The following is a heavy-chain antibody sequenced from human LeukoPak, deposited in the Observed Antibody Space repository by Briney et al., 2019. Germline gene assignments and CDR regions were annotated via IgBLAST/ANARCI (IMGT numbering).Heavy chain of an antibody. CDR1: GYTFTSYY. CDR2: INPSGGST. J-gene: IGHJ5*02. D-gene: IGHD3-10*01. V-gene: IGHV1-46*01. Sequence: ASVKVSCKASGYTFTSYYMHWVRQAPGQGLEWLGIINPSGGSTTYAQKFQGRLTMTRDTSTSTVYMELSSLRSEDTALYYCARGYVDIWFGEGGLSVYWFDPWGQGTLVTVSS. CDR3: ARGYVDIWFGEGGLSVYWFDP.